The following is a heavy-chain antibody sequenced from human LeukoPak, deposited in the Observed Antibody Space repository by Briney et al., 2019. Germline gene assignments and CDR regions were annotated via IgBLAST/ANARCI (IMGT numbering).Heavy chain of an antibody. CDR1: GYTLTELS. J-gene: IGHJ5*02. D-gene: IGHD2-15*01. V-gene: IGHV1-24*01. CDR2: FDPEDGET. CDR3: ATGLLSCSGGSCFETWFDP. Sequence: GASVKVSCKVSGYTLTELSMHWVRQAPGKGLEWMGGFDPEDGETIYAQKFQGRVTMTEDTSTDTAYMELSSLRSEDTAVYYCATGLLSCSGGSCFETWFDPWGQGTLVTVSS.